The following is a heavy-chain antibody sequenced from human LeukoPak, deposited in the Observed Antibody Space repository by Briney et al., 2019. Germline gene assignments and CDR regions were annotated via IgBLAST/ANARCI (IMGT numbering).Heavy chain of an antibody. Sequence: GGSLRLSCAASGFTFSSYSMNWVRQAPGKGLEWVSYISSSSSTIYYADSVKGRFTISRDNAKNSLYLQMNSPRAEDTAVYYSSRFLRYSSRWYKAFDTWGQGKMVTVSS. CDR2: ISSSSSTI. CDR3: SRFLRYSSRWYKAFDT. J-gene: IGHJ3*02. D-gene: IGHD6-13*01. V-gene: IGHV3-48*01. CDR1: GFTFSSYS.